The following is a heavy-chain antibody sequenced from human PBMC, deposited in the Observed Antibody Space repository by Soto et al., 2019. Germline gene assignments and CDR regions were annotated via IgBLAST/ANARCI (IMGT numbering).Heavy chain of an antibody. CDR1: GYTFTRYA. CDR3: AIDYYGSKGWFDP. Sequence: GASVKVSCKASGYTFTRYAIHWVRQAPGRRLQWMGWISAGDGDTKYSQAFQGRVTITRDTSASTAYMELSSLRSEDTAVYYCAIDYYGSKGWFDPWGQGTLVTVS. D-gene: IGHD3-10*01. CDR2: ISAGDGDT. J-gene: IGHJ5*02. V-gene: IGHV1-3*01.